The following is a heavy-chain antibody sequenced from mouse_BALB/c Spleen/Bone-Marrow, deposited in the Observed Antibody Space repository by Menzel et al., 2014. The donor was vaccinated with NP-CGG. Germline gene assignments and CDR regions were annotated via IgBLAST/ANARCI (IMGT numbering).Heavy chain of an antibody. D-gene: IGHD2-1*01. CDR3: ARFPIYYGNYGAMDY. V-gene: IGHV1S41*01. CDR2: IAPGSGST. J-gene: IGHJ4*01. Sequence: DLVKPGASVKLSCKASGYTFTSYWINWIKQRPGQGLEWIGRIAPGSGSTYYNEMFKGKATLTVDTSSSTAYIQLSSLSSEDSAVYVCARFPIYYGNYGAMDYWGQGTSVTVSS. CDR1: GYTFTSYW.